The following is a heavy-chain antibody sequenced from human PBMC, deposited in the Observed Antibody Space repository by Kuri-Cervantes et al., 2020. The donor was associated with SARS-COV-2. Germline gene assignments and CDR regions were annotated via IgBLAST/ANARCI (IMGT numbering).Heavy chain of an antibody. CDR2: IFSNGSP. V-gene: IGHV4-39*01. D-gene: IGHD4-17*01. J-gene: IGHJ3*01. CDR3: ARRLRGTTVTNGKLTNFLDL. Sequence: SETLSLTCSVSGGSLPSDNCYWGWIRQSPGKGLEWIGSIFSNGSPYYNPSLKSRVTISVDTSKNQCSLKLISVTAADTGVYYCARRLRGTTVTNGKLTNFLDLWGQGTMVTVSS. CDR1: GGSLPSDNCY.